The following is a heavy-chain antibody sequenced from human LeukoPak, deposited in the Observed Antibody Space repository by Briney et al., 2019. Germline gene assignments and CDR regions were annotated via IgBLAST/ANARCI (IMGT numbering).Heavy chain of an antibody. V-gene: IGHV1-24*01. CDR3: ATLEYSYGIS. Sequence: ASVKVSCKVSGYTLTELSIHWVRQAPGKGLEWMGGFDPEDGETIYAQKFQGRVTMTKDTSTDTAYMELSSLRSEDTAVYYCATLEYSYGISWGQGTLVTVSS. CDR1: GYTLTELS. D-gene: IGHD5-18*01. J-gene: IGHJ4*02. CDR2: FDPEDGET.